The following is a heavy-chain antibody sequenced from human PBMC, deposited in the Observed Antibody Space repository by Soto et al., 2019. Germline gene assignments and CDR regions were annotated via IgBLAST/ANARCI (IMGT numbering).Heavy chain of an antibody. Sequence: GGSVRLSCAASGFTFSIYEMNWVLQAPWKGLEWVSYISSSGSTIYYADSVKGRFTISRDNAKNSLYLQMNSLRAEDTAVYYCARVGHYYDSSGYYPQPYYYYYGMDVWGQGTTVTVSS. V-gene: IGHV3-48*03. J-gene: IGHJ6*02. CDR2: ISSSGSTI. CDR1: GFTFSIYE. D-gene: IGHD3-22*01. CDR3: ARVGHYYDSSGYYPQPYYYYYGMDV.